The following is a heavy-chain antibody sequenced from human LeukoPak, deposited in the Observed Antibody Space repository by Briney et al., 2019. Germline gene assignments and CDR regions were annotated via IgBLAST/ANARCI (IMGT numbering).Heavy chain of an antibody. CDR3: AKGSMGRGPDY. V-gene: IGHV3-23*01. Sequence: GGSLRLSCAASGFTFSSYAMNWVRQAPGKGLQWVSALSGSGGSTYYAGSVKGRFTIFRDNSKNTMYLQMNSLRAEDTAVYYCAKGSMGRGPDYWGQGTLVTVSS. CDR2: LSGSGGST. D-gene: IGHD3-10*01. J-gene: IGHJ4*02. CDR1: GFTFSSYA.